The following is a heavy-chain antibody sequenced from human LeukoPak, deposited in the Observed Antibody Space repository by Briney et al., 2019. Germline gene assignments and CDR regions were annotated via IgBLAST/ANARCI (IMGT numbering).Heavy chain of an antibody. CDR1: GGSFSGYY. CDR3: ARHERYFDWNDY. Sequence: SETQSLTCAVYGGSFSGYYWSWIRQPPRKGLEWIGEINHSGSTNYNPSLKSRVTISVDTSKNQFSLKLSSVTAADTAVYYCARHERYFDWNDYWGQGTLVTVSS. V-gene: IGHV4-34*01. D-gene: IGHD3-9*01. J-gene: IGHJ4*02. CDR2: INHSGST.